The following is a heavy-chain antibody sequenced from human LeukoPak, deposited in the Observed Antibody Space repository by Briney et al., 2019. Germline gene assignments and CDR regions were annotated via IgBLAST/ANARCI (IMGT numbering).Heavy chain of an antibody. D-gene: IGHD3-10*01. CDR1: GFTFSSYE. CDR3: AATYYYGSGRKMPFDY. Sequence: GGSLRLSCAASGFTFSSYEMNWVRQAPGKGLEWVSYISSSGSTIYYADSVKGRFTISRDNAKNSLYLQMNSLRAEDTAVYYCAATYYYGSGRKMPFDYWGQGTLVTVSS. V-gene: IGHV3-48*03. CDR2: ISSSGSTI. J-gene: IGHJ4*02.